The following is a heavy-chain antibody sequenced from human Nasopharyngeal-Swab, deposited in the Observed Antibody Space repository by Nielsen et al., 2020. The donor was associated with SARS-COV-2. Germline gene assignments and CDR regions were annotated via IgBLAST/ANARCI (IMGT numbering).Heavy chain of an antibody. V-gene: IGHV3-21*01. J-gene: IGHJ4*02. CDR2: IGSSSSYI. Sequence: WIRQPPGKGLEWVSSIGSSSSYIYYADSVKGRFTISRDNAKNSLYLQMNSLRAEDTAVYYCARADSYGYRGPFDYWGQGTLVTVSS. CDR3: ARADSYGYRGPFDY. D-gene: IGHD5-18*01.